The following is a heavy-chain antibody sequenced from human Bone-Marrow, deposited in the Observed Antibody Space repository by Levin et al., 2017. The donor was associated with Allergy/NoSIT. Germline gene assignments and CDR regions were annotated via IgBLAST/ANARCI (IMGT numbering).Heavy chain of an antibody. D-gene: IGHD2-2*01. CDR2: INPDGTTT. J-gene: IGHJ4*02. CDR3: VTDMPLGY. Sequence: GGSLRLSCAASRFTFKSYWMHWVRQAPGKGLVWVSRINPDGTTTQYADSVKGRFTISRDNAKETLSLQMNSVRAEDTGVYYCVTDMPLGYWGQGSLVTVSP. CDR1: RFTFKSYW. V-gene: IGHV3-74*03.